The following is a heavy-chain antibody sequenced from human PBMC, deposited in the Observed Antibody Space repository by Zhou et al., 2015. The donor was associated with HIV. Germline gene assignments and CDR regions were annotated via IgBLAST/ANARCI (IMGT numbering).Heavy chain of an antibody. CDR1: GGTFSSYA. D-gene: IGHD1-26*01. J-gene: IGHJ4*02. V-gene: IGHV1-69*01. CDR2: IIPIFGTA. CDR3: ARDPSPIRLVGATSGDY. Sequence: QVQLVQSGAEVKKPGSSVKVSCKASGGTFSSYAISWVRQAPGQGLEWMGGIIPIFGTANYAQKFQGRVTITADESTSTAYMELSSLRSEDTAVYYCARDPSPIRLVGATSGDYWGQGNPGHRLL.